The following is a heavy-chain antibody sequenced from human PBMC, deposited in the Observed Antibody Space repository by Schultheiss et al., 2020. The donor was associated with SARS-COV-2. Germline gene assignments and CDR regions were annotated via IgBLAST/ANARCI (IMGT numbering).Heavy chain of an antibody. D-gene: IGHD6-19*01. J-gene: IGHJ5*02. Sequence: SETLSLTCTVSGGSISSGGYYWSWIRQPPGKGLEWIGEINQSGSTNNNPSLKSRVTISVDTSKNQFSLKVSSVTAADTAVYYCARAAYTSYSSGWYNWFDPWGQGTLVTVSS. V-gene: IGHV4-39*07. CDR1: GGSISSGGYY. CDR2: INQSGST. CDR3: ARAAYTSYSSGWYNWFDP.